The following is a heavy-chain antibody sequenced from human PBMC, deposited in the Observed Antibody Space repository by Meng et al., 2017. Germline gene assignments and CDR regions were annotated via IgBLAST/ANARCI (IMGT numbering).Heavy chain of an antibody. Sequence: ASVKVSCKASGYTFTSYDINWVRQATGQGLEWMGWMNPNSGNTGYAQKFQGRVTMTRNTSISTAYMELSSLRSEDTAVYYCARDLLLWFGELSNYYGMDVWGQGTTVTVSS. D-gene: IGHD3-10*01. J-gene: IGHJ6*02. CDR1: GYTFTSYD. V-gene: IGHV1-8*01. CDR2: MNPNSGNT. CDR3: ARDLLLWFGELSNYYGMDV.